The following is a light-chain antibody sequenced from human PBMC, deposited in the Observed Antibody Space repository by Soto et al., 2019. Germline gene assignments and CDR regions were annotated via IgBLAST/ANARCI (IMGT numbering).Light chain of an antibody. J-gene: IGKJ5*01. CDR3: MQSTQLPPT. Sequence: VMPQTPLSLSVAPGQPASISCKSSQSLLHITGETFLFWYLQKPGQSPQLLIYEVSTRVSGVPDRFSGSGSGTDFTLEISRVETDDVGIYYCMQSTQLPPTFGQGTRLE. V-gene: IGKV2D-29*02. CDR1: QSLLHITGETF. CDR2: EVS.